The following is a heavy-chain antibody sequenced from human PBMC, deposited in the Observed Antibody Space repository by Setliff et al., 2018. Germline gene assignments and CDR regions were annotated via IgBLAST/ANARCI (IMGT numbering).Heavy chain of an antibody. J-gene: IGHJ4*02. CDR3: ARWNGSGYFYY. Sequence: KVSCKVSGGAFSNYGLSWVRQAPGQGLLWMGRIIPILETTNYAQNFQGRVSITADESTRTAYMELSSLTFEDTAVYYCARWNGSGYFYYWGQGTWVTVSS. CDR1: GGAFSNYG. V-gene: IGHV1-69*11. CDR2: IIPILETT. D-gene: IGHD3-3*01.